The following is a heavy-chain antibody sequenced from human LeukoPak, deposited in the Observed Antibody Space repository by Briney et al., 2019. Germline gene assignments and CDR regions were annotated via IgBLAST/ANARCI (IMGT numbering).Heavy chain of an antibody. D-gene: IGHD1-26*01. J-gene: IGHJ4*02. Sequence: GGSLRLSCTASGFTFSQYSMHWVRQAPGKGLEWVSGINWNGGNTGSADSVKGRFTISRDNAKNSLYLQMNSLRAEDTALYYCAATYSGNWEFDYWGQGTLVTVSS. CDR3: AATYSGNWEFDY. CDR1: GFTFSQYS. V-gene: IGHV3-20*04. CDR2: INWNGGNT.